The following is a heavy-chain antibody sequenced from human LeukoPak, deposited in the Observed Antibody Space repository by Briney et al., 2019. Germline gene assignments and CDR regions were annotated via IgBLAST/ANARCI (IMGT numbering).Heavy chain of an antibody. Sequence: ASVKVSCKASGGTFSSYAISWVRQAPGQGLEWMGRIIPILGIANYAQKFQGRVTITADKSTSTAYMELSSLRSEDTAVYYCARGPCDSSGYYYYGMDVWGQGTTVTVSS. CDR1: GGTFSSYA. J-gene: IGHJ6*02. CDR2: IIPILGIA. CDR3: ARGPCDSSGYYYYGMDV. V-gene: IGHV1-69*04. D-gene: IGHD3-22*01.